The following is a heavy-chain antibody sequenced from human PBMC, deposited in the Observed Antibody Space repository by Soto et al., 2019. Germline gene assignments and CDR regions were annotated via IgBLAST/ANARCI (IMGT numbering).Heavy chain of an antibody. Sequence: QVQLQESGPGLVKPSETLSLTCTVSGGSISSYYWSWIRQPPGKGLEWIGYIYYSGSTNYNPSLKSRVTISVDTSKNQFSLKLSSVTAADTAVYYCARDPLGWYYFDYWGQGTLVTVSS. CDR2: IYYSGST. CDR3: ARDPLGWYYFDY. CDR1: GGSISSYY. J-gene: IGHJ4*02. V-gene: IGHV4-59*01. D-gene: IGHD6-19*01.